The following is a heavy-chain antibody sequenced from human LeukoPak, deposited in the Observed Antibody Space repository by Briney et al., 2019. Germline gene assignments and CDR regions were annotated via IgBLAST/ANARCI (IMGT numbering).Heavy chain of an antibody. CDR2: INPSGGST. J-gene: IGHJ5*02. V-gene: IGHV1-46*01. CDR1: GYTFATYY. D-gene: IGHD1/OR15-1a*01. CDR3: ARGTTEGFDP. Sequence: ASVKVPCKASGYTFATYYMHWVRQAPGQGLEWMGIINPSGGSTTYAQNFQGRVTMTRDTSTSTVYMELSSLRSDDTAVYYCARGTTEGFDPWGRGTLVTVSS.